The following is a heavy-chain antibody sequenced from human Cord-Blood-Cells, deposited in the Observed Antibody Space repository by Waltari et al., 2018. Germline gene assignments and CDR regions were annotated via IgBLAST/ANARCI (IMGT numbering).Heavy chain of an antibody. CDR2: FDPEDGET. V-gene: IGHV1-24*01. J-gene: IGHJ2*01. D-gene: IGHD6-13*01. CDR1: AYTLADLS. Sequence: QVQLVQSGAEVQKPGASVKVSCKVSAYTLADLSMHWMLQAPGKGLEWMGGFDPEDGETIYAQKFQGRVTMTEDTSTDTAYMELSSLRSEDTAVYYCATGGSSWYWYFDLWGRGTLVTVSS. CDR3: ATGGSSWYWYFDL.